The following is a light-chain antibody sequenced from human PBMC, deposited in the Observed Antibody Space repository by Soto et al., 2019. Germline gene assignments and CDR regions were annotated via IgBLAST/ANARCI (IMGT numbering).Light chain of an antibody. CDR1: QSVFYRSNNKAY. CDR2: WAS. Sequence: DIVMTQSPDSLAVSLGERATINCKSSQSVFYRSNNKAYLAWYQQKPGQPPKLLFYWASTREFGVPDRFSVSGSVTDFTLTISSLQAEDVAVYYCQQYYSTPFTFGPGTKVDLK. V-gene: IGKV4-1*01. CDR3: QQYYSTPFT. J-gene: IGKJ3*01.